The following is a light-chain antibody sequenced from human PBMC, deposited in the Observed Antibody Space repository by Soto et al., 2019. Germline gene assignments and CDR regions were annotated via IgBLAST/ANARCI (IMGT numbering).Light chain of an antibody. CDR2: GAS. Sequence: EIVLTQSPGTLSLSPGERATLSCRASQSVSSSYLAWYQQKPGQAPRPLIYGASTRATGIPARFSGSGSGTEFTLTISSLEPEDFAVYYCQQRSNWPRTFGQGTKVDIK. V-gene: IGKV3D-20*02. CDR1: QSVSSSY. J-gene: IGKJ1*01. CDR3: QQRSNWPRT.